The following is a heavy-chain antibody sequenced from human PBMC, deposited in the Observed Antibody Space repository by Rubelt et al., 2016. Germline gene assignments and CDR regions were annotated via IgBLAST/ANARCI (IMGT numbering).Heavy chain of an antibody. V-gene: IGHV1-2*01. D-gene: IGHD2-15*01. J-gene: IGHJ4*02. Sequence: QVQLVQSGAEVKKPGASVKVSCKASGYTFTGYYMHWVRQAPGQGLEWMGRINPKRGGTNYEKKVQGRVTSTRATSASTADMELSSLRSEDTAVYYCARGYCSGGSCYYFYYWGQGTLVTVSS. CDR2: INPKRGGT. CDR1: GYTFTGYY. CDR3: ARGYCSGGSCYYFYY.